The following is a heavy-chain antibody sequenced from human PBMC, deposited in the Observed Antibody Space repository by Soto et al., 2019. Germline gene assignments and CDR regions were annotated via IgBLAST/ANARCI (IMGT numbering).Heavy chain of an antibody. D-gene: IGHD2-15*01. CDR2: VIPIFGTP. V-gene: IGHV1-69*01. J-gene: IGHJ6*02. CDR3: ARSQGGSSSLDIYYYYYYGMDV. CDR1: GGTFSTYA. Sequence: QVQLVKSGAEVQKPGSSVKVSCKAPGGTFSTYAISWVRQAPGQGLEWMGGVIPIFGTPKYAQKFQGRVTITADESTSTGYMELRSLRSEDTAVYYCARSQGGSSSLDIYYYYYYGMDVWGQGTTVTVSS.